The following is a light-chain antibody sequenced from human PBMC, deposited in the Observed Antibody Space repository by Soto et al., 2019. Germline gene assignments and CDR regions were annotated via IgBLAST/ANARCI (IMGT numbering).Light chain of an antibody. CDR1: SSDVGTYDL. CDR2: AVT. Sequence: QSALTQPASVSGSPGQSITISCTGTSSDVGTYDLVSWYQQHPGKAPKLVISAVTKRPSGVSDRFSGSKSGNMASLTISGLQTEDEADYYCCSYSGPSTYVVFGGGTKLTVL. CDR3: CSYSGPSTYVV. V-gene: IGLV2-23*02. J-gene: IGLJ2*01.